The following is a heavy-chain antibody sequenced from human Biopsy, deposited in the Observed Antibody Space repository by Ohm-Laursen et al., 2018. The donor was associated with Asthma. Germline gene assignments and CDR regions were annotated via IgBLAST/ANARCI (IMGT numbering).Heavy chain of an antibody. CDR1: GFTLSSYS. V-gene: IGHV3-21*01. D-gene: IGHD3-16*01. CDR3: AREGGADYYYYGMDV. J-gene: IGHJ6*02. CDR2: ISSSSSYI. Sequence: SLRLSCTAIGFTLSSYSMNWVRQAPGKGLEWVSSISSSSSYIYYADSVKGRFTISRDNAKNSLYLQMNSLRAEDTAVYYCAREGGADYYYYGMDVWGQGTTVTVSS.